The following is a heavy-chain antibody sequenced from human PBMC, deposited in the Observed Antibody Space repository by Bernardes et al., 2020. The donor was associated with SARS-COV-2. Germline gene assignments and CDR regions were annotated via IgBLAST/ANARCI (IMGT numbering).Heavy chain of an antibody. CDR2: VHHSGSA. CDR3: ARGEAVVTDGFDV. Sequence: SETLSLTCIVSGDSVTDDNYSWNWIRQPTGRGLQWIGYVHHSGSALYNPSLKSRVALSIDTSTNHFSLKMKSVSAADTAVYYCARGEAVVTDGFDVWGQGTLVTVSS. D-gene: IGHD2-15*01. V-gene: IGHV4-61*03. J-gene: IGHJ3*01. CDR1: GDSVTDDNYS.